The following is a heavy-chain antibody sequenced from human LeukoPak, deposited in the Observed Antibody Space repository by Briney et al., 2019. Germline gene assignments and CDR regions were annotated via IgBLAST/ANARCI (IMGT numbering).Heavy chain of an antibody. V-gene: IGHV1-2*02. D-gene: IGHD3-22*01. CDR1: GYTFTCYY. CDR3: ARDPPRYDSSGYYHFSDY. Sequence: GASVKVSCKASGYTFTCYYMHWVRQAPGQGLEWMGWINPNSGGTNYAQKFQGRVTMTRDTSISTAYMELSRLRSDDTAVYYCARDPPRYDSSGYYHFSDYWGQGTLVTVSS. CDR2: INPNSGGT. J-gene: IGHJ4*02.